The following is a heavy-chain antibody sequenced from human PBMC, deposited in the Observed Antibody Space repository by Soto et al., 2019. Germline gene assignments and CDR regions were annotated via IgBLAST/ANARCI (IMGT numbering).Heavy chain of an antibody. CDR3: ARSWGYLDY. V-gene: IGHV3-53*01. CDR2: IYSGGRT. D-gene: IGHD3-16*01. J-gene: IGHJ4*02. Sequence: PGGSLRLSCAASGFIVSSNYMGWVRQAPGKGLECVSVIYSGGRTDYADSVKGRFTISRDSSKNTLYLQMNSLRAEDTAMYYCARSWGYLDYWGKGTLVTVSS. CDR1: GFIVSSNY.